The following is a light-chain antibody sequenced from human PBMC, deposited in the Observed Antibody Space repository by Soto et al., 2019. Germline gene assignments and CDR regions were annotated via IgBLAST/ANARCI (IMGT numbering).Light chain of an antibody. CDR3: QQYYSYPQT. Sequence: EIVLTQSPGTLSLSPVERATLSCRASQSLSSSYLAWYQQKPGQAPRLLIYGTSIRATGIPDRFSGSGSGTDFTLTITRLEPEDFATYYCQQYYSYPQTFGQGTKVDIK. V-gene: IGKV3-20*01. J-gene: IGKJ1*01. CDR2: GTS. CDR1: QSLSSSY.